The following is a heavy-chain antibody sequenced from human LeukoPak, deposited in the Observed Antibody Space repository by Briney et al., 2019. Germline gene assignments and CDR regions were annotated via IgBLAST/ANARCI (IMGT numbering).Heavy chain of an antibody. CDR1: GFTFSSYG. D-gene: IGHD3-22*01. CDR3: ARGPNYYDSSGSSKEFFDY. V-gene: IGHV3-33*01. J-gene: IGHJ4*02. Sequence: GGSLRLSCAASGFTFSSYGMHRVRQAPGKGVEWVAVIWYDGSNKYYADSVKGRFTISRDNSKNTLYLQMNSLRAEDTAVYYCARGPNYYDSSGSSKEFFDYWGQGTLVTVSS. CDR2: IWYDGSNK.